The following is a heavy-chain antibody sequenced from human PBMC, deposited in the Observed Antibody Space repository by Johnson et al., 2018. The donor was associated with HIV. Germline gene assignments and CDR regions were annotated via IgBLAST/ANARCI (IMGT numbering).Heavy chain of an antibody. CDR3: GRGGGVWFGEPPVGRVAFDI. D-gene: IGHD3-10*01. J-gene: IGHJ3*02. Sequence: VQLVESGGGLVQPGRSLRLSCAASGFTFSSYAMHWVRQAPGKGLEWVAVISYDGSNKYYADSVKGRFTISRDNSKNTLYLQMNSLRAEDTGGDYCGRGGGVWFGEPPVGRVAFDIWGQGTMVTVSS. CDR1: GFTFSSYA. CDR2: ISYDGSNK. V-gene: IGHV3-30-3*01.